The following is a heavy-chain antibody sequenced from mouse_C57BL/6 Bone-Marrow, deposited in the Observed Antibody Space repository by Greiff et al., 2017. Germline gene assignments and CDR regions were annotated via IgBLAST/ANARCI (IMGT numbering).Heavy chain of an antibody. D-gene: IGHD1-1*01. V-gene: IGHV1-72*01. CDR2: IDPNSGGT. CDR1: GYTFTSYW. J-gene: IGHJ2*01. CDR3: ARGNYYGSSPLDY. Sequence: QVQLQQPGAELVKPGSSVKLSCKASGYTFTSYWMHWVKQRPGQGLEWIGKIDPNSGGTKYNEKFKSKATVTVDKPSSTAYMQLSSLTSEDSAVYYSARGNYYGSSPLDYWGQGTTLTVSA.